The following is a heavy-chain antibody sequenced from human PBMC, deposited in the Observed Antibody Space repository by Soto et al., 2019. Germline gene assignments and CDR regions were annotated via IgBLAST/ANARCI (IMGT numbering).Heavy chain of an antibody. CDR1: GSTFSSYA. V-gene: IGHV3-23*01. CDR3: ARVDRDVVGFDKDV. Sequence: GGSLRLSCAASGSTFSSYAMSWVRQAPGKGLEWVSVISGSGDSTYYADSVKGRFTISRDNSKNSLYLQMNSLRAEDTAVYYCARVDRDVVGFDKDVWGQGTTVTVSS. J-gene: IGHJ6*02. CDR2: ISGSGDST. D-gene: IGHD2-21*01.